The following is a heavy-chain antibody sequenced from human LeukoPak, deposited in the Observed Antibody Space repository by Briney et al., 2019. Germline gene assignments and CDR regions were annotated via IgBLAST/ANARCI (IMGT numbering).Heavy chain of an antibody. J-gene: IGHJ6*03. CDR2: IRSDGRNK. D-gene: IGHD3-16*01. CDR3: AKLKINYYYYMDV. V-gene: IGHV3-30*02. Sequence: PGGSLRLSCAASGFTFSSYGIQFSSYGMHWVRQAPGQVLEWVAFIRSDGRNKYYADSVKGRFTISRDNTKNMLYLQMNSLRAEDTAVYYCAKLKINYYYYMDVWGKGTTVIVSS. CDR1: GFTFSSYGIQFSSYG.